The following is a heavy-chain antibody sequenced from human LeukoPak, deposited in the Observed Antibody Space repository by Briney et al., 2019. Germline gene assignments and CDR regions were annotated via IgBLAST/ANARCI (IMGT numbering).Heavy chain of an antibody. J-gene: IGHJ4*02. CDR2: IYYSGST. Sequence: WETLSLTCTVSGGSISSYYWSWIRQPPGKGLEWIGYIYYSGSTNYNPSLKSRVTISVDTSKNQFSLKLSSVTAADTAVYYCATSSSWAYFDYWGQGTLVTVSS. D-gene: IGHD6-13*01. CDR1: GGSISSYY. CDR3: ATSSSWAYFDY. V-gene: IGHV4-59*01.